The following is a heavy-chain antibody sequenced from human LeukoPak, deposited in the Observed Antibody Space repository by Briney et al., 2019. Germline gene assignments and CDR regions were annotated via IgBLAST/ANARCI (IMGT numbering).Heavy chain of an antibody. Sequence: SQTLSLTCTVSGGSISSGGYYWSWIRQHPGKGLEWIGYIYYSGSTYYNPSLKSRVTMSVDTSKNQFSLKLSSVTAADTAVYYCARGYDTSPYYFDYWGHGTLVTVSS. V-gene: IGHV4-31*03. CDR2: IYYSGST. CDR3: ARGYDTSPYYFDY. CDR1: GGSISSGGYY. J-gene: IGHJ4*01. D-gene: IGHD3-22*01.